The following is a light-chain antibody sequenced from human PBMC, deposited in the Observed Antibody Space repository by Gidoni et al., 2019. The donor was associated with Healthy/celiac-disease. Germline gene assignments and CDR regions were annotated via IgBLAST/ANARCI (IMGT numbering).Light chain of an antibody. CDR2: DAS. CDR3: QQRSTWLT. V-gene: IGKV3-11*01. Sequence: EIVLTQSPATLSLSPGERATLSCTASQSVTTYLAWYQQKAGQAPRRLIYDASNRATGIPARFSGGASGTDFTLTISSLEPEDFAVYYCQQRSTWLTFXGXTKVEIK. CDR1: QSVTTY. J-gene: IGKJ4*01.